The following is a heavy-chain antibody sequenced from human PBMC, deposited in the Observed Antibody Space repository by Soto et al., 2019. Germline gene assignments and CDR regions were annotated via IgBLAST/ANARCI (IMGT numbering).Heavy chain of an antibody. V-gene: IGHV3-48*03. CDR1: GFTFSSYE. D-gene: IGHD6-13*01. CDR2: ISSSGSTI. CDR3: ARGSGIAAVHY. Sequence: GGSLRLSCAASGFTFSSYEMNWVRQAPGKGLEWVSYISSSGSTIYNADSVKGRCTICRDNAKNSMYLQMNSLRVEDTAVYYCARGSGIAAVHYWGQGTLVTVSS. J-gene: IGHJ4*02.